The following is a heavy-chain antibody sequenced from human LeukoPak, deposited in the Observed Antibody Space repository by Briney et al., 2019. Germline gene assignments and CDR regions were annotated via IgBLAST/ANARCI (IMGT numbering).Heavy chain of an antibody. D-gene: IGHD6-19*01. CDR3: ARDGGAGWPIGY. V-gene: IGHV4-59*01. Sequence: SETLSLTCTVSGGFISSYYWSWIRQPPGKGLEWIGNIYYSGSTNYNPSLKSRVTISVDTSKNQFSLKLRSVTAADTAVYYCARDGGAGWPIGYWGQGTLVTVSS. J-gene: IGHJ4*02. CDR2: IYYSGST. CDR1: GGFISSYY.